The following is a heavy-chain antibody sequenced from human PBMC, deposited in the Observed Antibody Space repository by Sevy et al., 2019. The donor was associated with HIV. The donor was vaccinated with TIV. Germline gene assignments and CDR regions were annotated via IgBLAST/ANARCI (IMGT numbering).Heavy chain of an antibody. D-gene: IGHD6-13*01. Sequence: GGSLRLSCAAAGFTFSRYGMHWARQAPGKGLEWVAVISNDGSDKEYADSVKGRFTVSRDNSKDTVYLQMKSLRPEDTAVYYCANSRGRYEGSSWLYYYYLMDVWGQGTTVTVSS. J-gene: IGHJ6*02. V-gene: IGHV3-30*18. CDR1: GFTFSRYG. CDR3: ANSRGRYEGSSWLYYYYLMDV. CDR2: ISNDGSDK.